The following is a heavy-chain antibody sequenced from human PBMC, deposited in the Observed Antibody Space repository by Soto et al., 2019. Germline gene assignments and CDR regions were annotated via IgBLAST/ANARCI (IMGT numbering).Heavy chain of an antibody. CDR2: ISYDGRNT. CDR3: AKGPNYFDY. J-gene: IGHJ4*02. V-gene: IGHV3-30*18. Sequence: QVQLVESGGGVVQPGRSLRLSCAASGFTCSSYGMHWVRQAPGKGLEWVAVISYDGRNTYYADSVKGRFTISRDTSKNTLYLQMNSLRAEDTAVYYGAKGPNYFDYWGQGTLVTVSS. CDR1: GFTCSSYG.